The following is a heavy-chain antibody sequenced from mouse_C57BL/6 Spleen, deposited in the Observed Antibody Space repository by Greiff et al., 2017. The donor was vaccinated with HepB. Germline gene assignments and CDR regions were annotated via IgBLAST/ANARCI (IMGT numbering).Heavy chain of an antibody. J-gene: IGHJ2*01. CDR3: ARSHYGSIPDYFDY. CDR2: IYPGSGST. D-gene: IGHD1-1*01. CDR1: GYTFTSYW. V-gene: IGHV1-55*01. Sequence: VQLQQPGAELVKPGASVKMSCKASGYTFTSYWITWVKQRPGQGLEWIGDIYPGSGSTNYNEKFKSKATLTVDTSSSTAYMQLSSLSSADSAVYFCARSHYGSIPDYFDYWGEGTTLTVSS.